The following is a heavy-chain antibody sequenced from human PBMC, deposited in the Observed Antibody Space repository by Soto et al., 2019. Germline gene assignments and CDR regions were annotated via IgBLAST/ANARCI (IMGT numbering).Heavy chain of an antibody. Sequence: PGRSLRLSWAASGLTFSSYWMHWVRQAPGKGLVWVSRINSAGSSTSYADSVKGRFTISRDNAKNTLYLQMNSLRAEDTAVYYCALSHTVTTDYWGQGTLVTVSS. D-gene: IGHD4-17*01. CDR3: ALSHTVTTDY. J-gene: IGHJ4*02. CDR1: GLTFSSYW. V-gene: IGHV3-74*01. CDR2: INSAGSST.